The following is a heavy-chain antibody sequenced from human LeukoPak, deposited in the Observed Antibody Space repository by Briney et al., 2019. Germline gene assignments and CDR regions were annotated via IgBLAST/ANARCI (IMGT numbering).Heavy chain of an antibody. D-gene: IGHD1-26*01. J-gene: IGHJ4*02. CDR1: GYTFTSYY. CDR2: ISYTGTYI. V-gene: IGHV3-21*04. Sequence: SCKASGYTFTSYYMHWVRQAPGKGLEWVSSISYTGTYIYYADSVKGRFTISRDNAQNSLYLQMNSLRAEDTAIYYCVRDRGTYRPIDYWGQGTLVTVSS. CDR3: VRDRGTYRPIDY.